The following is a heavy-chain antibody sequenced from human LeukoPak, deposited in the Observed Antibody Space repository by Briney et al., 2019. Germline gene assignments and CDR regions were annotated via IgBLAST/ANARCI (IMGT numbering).Heavy chain of an antibody. CDR2: IRYDGSNK. CDR1: GFTFSSYG. CDR3: AKDGIYDSSGYLPE. D-gene: IGHD3-22*01. Sequence: GGSLRLSCAASGFTFSSYGMHWVRQAPGKGLEWVAFIRYDGSNKYYADSVKGRFTISRDNSKNTLYLQMNSLRAEDTAVYYCAKDGIYDSSGYLPEWGQGTLVTVAS. J-gene: IGHJ4*02. V-gene: IGHV3-30*02.